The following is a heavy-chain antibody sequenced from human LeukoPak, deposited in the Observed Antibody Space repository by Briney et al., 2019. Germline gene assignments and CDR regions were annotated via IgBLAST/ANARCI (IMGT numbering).Heavy chain of an antibody. D-gene: IGHD3-22*01. V-gene: IGHV3-48*01. CDR1: GFTFSSYS. Sequence: GGSLRLSCAASGFTFSSYSMNWVRQAPGKGLEWVSYISSSSSTTYYADSVKGRFTISRDNSKNTLYLQMNSLRAEDTAVYYCAKIPIYTVVVPAIAFDIWGQGTMVTVSS. CDR2: ISSSSSTT. J-gene: IGHJ3*02. CDR3: AKIPIYTVVVPAIAFDI.